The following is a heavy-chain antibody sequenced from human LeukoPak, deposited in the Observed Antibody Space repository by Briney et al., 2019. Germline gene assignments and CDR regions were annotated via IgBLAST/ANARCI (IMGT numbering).Heavy chain of an antibody. J-gene: IGHJ4*02. V-gene: IGHV3-74*01. Sequence: GGSLRLSCAASAFTFSTYWMHWVGQVPGKGLERVSRINGDESSTNYADSVRGRFTISRDNAKDTLYLHLNSLTAEDTAVYYCARGAKWAYYFDYWGQGTLVTVSS. D-gene: IGHD1-26*01. CDR3: ARGAKWAYYFDY. CDR2: INGDESST. CDR1: AFTFSTYW.